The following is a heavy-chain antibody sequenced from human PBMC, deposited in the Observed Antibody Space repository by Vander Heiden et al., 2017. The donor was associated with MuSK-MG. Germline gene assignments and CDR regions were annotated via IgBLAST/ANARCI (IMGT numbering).Heavy chain of an antibody. D-gene: IGHD3-22*01. Sequence: VQLVGSGGGLVQPGCPLQLSCVASGLLFSNYAMGWVRQAAGKGLGWGLAISGSGDSTYDADTVKGRFTISRDNPKNTLYLQMNSLRAEETAVYYCAKVYRRDSSGVGYWGQGTLVTVSS. CDR1: GLLFSNYA. CDR3: AKVYRRDSSGVGY. V-gene: IGHV3-23*04. J-gene: IGHJ4*02. CDR2: ISGSGDST.